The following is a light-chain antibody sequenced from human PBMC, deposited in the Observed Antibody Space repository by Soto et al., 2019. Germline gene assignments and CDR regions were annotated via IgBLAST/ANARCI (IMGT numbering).Light chain of an antibody. CDR2: EVS. CDR3: SSYAGSNNLV. J-gene: IGLJ2*01. CDR1: SSDVGGYKS. V-gene: IGLV2-8*01. Sequence: QSALTQPPSASGSPGQSVTISCTGSSSDVGGYKSVSWYQHHPGKVPKVMIYEVSKRPSGVPDRFSGSKSVNTASLTVSGLQAEDEADYYCSSYAGSNNLVFGGGTKLTVL.